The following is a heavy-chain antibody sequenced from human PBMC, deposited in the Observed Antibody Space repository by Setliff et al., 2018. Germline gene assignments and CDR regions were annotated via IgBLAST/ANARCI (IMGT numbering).Heavy chain of an antibody. Sequence: SVKVSCKASESTFKTYAINWVRQAPGQGLEWMGGIIPIFNTPNFAQKFQGRVTITADVSTSTAYMDLSSLRPEDTAVYFCARVYCSGGSCYRNDAFDVWGQGTMVTVSS. CDR3: ARVYCSGGSCYRNDAFDV. CDR1: ESTFKTYA. D-gene: IGHD2-15*01. J-gene: IGHJ3*01. CDR2: IIPIFNTP. V-gene: IGHV1-69*13.